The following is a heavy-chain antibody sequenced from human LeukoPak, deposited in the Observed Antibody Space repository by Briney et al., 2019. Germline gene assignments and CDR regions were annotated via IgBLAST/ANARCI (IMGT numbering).Heavy chain of an antibody. CDR1: GFTFSNYA. Sequence: GRSLRLSCAASGFTFSNYAMHWVRQAPGKGLEWVAVISYDGTNKYYADSVKGRFTISRDNSKNTMYLQMNSLRAEDTAMYYCARAPMSYDSSGFAGAFDIWGQGTMVTVSS. CDR3: ARAPMSYDSSGFAGAFDI. CDR2: ISYDGTNK. D-gene: IGHD3-22*01. V-gene: IGHV3-30-3*01. J-gene: IGHJ3*02.